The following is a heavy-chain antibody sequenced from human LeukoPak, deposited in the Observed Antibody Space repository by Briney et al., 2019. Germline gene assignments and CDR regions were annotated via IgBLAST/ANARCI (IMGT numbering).Heavy chain of an antibody. D-gene: IGHD6-19*01. CDR1: GFTFSNFA. J-gene: IGHJ4*02. CDR2: ISGSGGST. Sequence: GGSLRLSCAASGFTFSNFAMNWVRQAPGKGLEWVSGISGSGGSTYYADSVKGRFTISRDNAKNSLYLQMNSLRAEDTAVYYCARSGVAGTGDDYWGQGTLVTVSS. CDR3: ARSGVAGTGDDY. V-gene: IGHV3-23*01.